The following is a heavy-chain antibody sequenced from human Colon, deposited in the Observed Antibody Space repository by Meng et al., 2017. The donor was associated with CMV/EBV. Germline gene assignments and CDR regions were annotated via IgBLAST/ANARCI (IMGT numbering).Heavy chain of an antibody. J-gene: IGHJ4*02. D-gene: IGHD1-26*01. V-gene: IGHV1-2*02. CDR1: GYTFTGYF. Sequence: QRRLVQSGAGVKKPGASVKVSCKASGYTFTGYFMYWVRQAPGQGLEWLGVINPITGGTNYAQKFQGRVTMTRDTSMNTAYMELSRLRSDDTAVYYCASLSGGDFDYWGQGTLVTVSS. CDR2: INPITGGT. CDR3: ASLSGGDFDY.